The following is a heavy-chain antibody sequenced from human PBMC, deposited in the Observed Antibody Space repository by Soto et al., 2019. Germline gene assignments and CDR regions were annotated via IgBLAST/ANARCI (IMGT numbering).Heavy chain of an antibody. CDR2: ITGGGEKT. CDR3: AKDQSRGTTLSYPDF. V-gene: IGHV3-23*01. CDR1: GFNFNNYV. J-gene: IGHJ4*02. D-gene: IGHD3-10*01. Sequence: VPLLESGGGSVQSGGSQRLSCVVSGFNFNNYVMTWVRQAPGKGLEWVSGITGGGEKTYYADSVKGRFTISRDNSKNTLYLQMKSLRTDDTAVYFCAKDQSRGTTLSYPDFWGRGTLVSVPP.